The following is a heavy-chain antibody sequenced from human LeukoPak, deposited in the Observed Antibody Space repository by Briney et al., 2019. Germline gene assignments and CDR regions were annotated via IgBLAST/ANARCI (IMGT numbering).Heavy chain of an antibody. CDR3: VGYYYGSGSYHNYPNFDY. Sequence: SETLSLTCAVYGGSFSGHYGSWIHQPPGKGLEWIGEINHRGSTNYHPSLKSRVTISGDTSKNQFSLKLSSVTAADTAVYYCVGYYYGSGSYHNYPNFDYWGQGTLVTVSS. J-gene: IGHJ4*02. D-gene: IGHD3-10*01. CDR1: GGSFSGHY. V-gene: IGHV4-34*01. CDR2: INHRGST.